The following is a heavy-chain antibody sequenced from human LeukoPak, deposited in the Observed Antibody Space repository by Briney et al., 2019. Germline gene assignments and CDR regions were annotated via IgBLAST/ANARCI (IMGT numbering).Heavy chain of an antibody. CDR3: ARLRWFGEFDY. CDR2: IYYSGST. D-gene: IGHD3-10*01. CDR1: GGSISSSSYY. J-gene: IGHJ4*02. Sequence: SETLSLTCTVSGGSISSSSYYWGWIRQPPGKGLEWIGSIYYSGSTYYNPSLKSRVTISVDTSKNQFSLKLCSVTAADTAVYYCARLRWFGEFDYWGQGTLVTVSS. V-gene: IGHV4-39*01.